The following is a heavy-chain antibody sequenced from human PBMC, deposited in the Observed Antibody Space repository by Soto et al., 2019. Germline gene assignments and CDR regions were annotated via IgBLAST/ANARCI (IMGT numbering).Heavy chain of an antibody. CDR3: ARLRFILMDRDFDS. D-gene: IGHD3-16*01. CDR1: GFTFTSYW. Sequence: EVQLVESGGGLVQPGGSLSLSWEASGFTFTSYWMSWVRQAPGKGLEWVANIKQDGTSKYYADSVKGRFTVSRDNAKSSIHLQMDSLRDDDTAVYRCARLRFILMDRDFDSWGQGTLVTVSS. CDR2: IKQDGTSK. V-gene: IGHV3-7*05. J-gene: IGHJ4*02.